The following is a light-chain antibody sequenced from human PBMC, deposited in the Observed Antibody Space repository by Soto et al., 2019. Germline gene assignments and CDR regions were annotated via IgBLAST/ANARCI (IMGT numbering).Light chain of an antibody. V-gene: IGKV1-39*01. J-gene: IGKJ1*01. CDR3: QQSYSTLSWT. CDR2: AAS. Sequence: IQMTQSPSSLSASVGARVTITCRASQTINNNLNWYQQKPGKAPKLLIYAASSLQSGVPSRFSGSGSGTDFTLTISSLQPEDFATYYCQQSYSTLSWTFGQGTKVDIK. CDR1: QTINNN.